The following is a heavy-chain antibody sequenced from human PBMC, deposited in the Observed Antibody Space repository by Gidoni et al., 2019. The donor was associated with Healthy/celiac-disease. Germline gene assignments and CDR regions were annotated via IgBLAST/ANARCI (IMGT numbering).Heavy chain of an antibody. CDR2: IWYDGSNK. V-gene: IGHV3-33*01. Sequence: QVQLVESGGGVVQPGRSLRLSCAASGFTFSSYGMHWVRQAPGKGLEWVAVIWYDGSNKYYADYVKGRFTISRDNSKNTLYLQMNSLRAEDTAVYYCARDSLRSSSLDYWGQGTLVTVSS. CDR3: ARDSLRSSSLDY. D-gene: IGHD6-6*01. J-gene: IGHJ4*02. CDR1: GFTFSSYG.